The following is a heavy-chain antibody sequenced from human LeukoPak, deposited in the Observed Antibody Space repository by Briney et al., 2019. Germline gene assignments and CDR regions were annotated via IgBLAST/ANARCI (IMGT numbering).Heavy chain of an antibody. CDR2: ISYDGSNK. D-gene: IGHD3-10*01. CDR1: GFTFSSYA. CDR3: ARDRWFGELFHNGMDV. J-gene: IGHJ6*02. V-gene: IGHV3-30*04. Sequence: GGSLRLSCAASGFTFSSYAMHWVRQAPGKGLEWVAVISYDGSNKYYADSVKGRFTISRDNSKNTLYLQMSSLRAEDTAVYYCARDRWFGELFHNGMDVWGQGTTVTVSS.